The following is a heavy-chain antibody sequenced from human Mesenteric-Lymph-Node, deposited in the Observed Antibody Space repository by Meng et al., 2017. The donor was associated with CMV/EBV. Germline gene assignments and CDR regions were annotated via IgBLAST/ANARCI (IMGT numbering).Heavy chain of an antibody. CDR3: IKDLTTNNVVVIALDH. CDR2: IRSEAYGGTT. Sequence: GGSLRLSCTASGFTFGDYAMTWVRQAPGKGLEWVGFIRSEAYGGTTEYAASVKGRFTISRDDSKSIAYLQMNSLKTEDTAVYYCIKDLTTNNVVVIALDHWGQGSLVTVSS. J-gene: IGHJ4*02. D-gene: IGHD2-21*01. CDR1: GFTFGDYA. V-gene: IGHV3-49*04.